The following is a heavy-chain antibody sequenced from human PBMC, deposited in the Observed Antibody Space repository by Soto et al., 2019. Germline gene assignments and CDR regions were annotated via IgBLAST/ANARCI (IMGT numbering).Heavy chain of an antibody. CDR1: GGSISSGDYY. V-gene: IGHV4-30-4*01. D-gene: IGHD3-22*01. Sequence: SETLSLTCTVSGGSISSGDYYWSWIRQPPGKGLEWIGYIYYSGSTYYNPSLKSRVTISVDTSKNQFSLKLSSVTAADTAVYYGARDYDSSVSSLAYWGQGPLVTVSS. J-gene: IGHJ4*02. CDR3: ARDYDSSVSSLAY. CDR2: IYYSGST.